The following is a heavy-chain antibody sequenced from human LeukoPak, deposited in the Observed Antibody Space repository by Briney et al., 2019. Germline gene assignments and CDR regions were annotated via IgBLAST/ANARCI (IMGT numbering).Heavy chain of an antibody. D-gene: IGHD3-3*01. CDR2: ITYTGST. CDR1: GGSISNYY. J-gene: IGHJ4*02. CDR3: AREYGRFLEWFDY. Sequence: SETLSLTCTVSGGSISNYYWTWIRQPPGKGLEWIGYITYTGSTDSNPSLKSRVTISADTSKDQFSLRLIAVTAADTVMYYCAREYGRFLEWFDYWGQGTLVTVSS. V-gene: IGHV4-59*01.